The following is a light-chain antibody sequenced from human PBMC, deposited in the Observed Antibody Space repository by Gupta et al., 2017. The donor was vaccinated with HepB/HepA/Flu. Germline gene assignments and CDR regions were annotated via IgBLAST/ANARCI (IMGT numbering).Light chain of an antibody. Sequence: DIQMTQSPSSLSASVGDRVPITCRASQNMRYYLNWYQQIPGKAPKVLIYGASSLQSGVPSRFSGSGSGTDFTLTISSLQPEDSATYYCQQTYSTITFGQGTRLEIK. J-gene: IGKJ5*01. CDR1: QNMRYY. CDR2: GAS. CDR3: QQTYSTIT. V-gene: IGKV1-39*01.